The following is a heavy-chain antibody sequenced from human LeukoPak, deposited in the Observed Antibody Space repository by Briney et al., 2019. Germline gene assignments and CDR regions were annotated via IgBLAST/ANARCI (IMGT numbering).Heavy chain of an antibody. CDR3: AHNSGSSWYSKLGYFDY. J-gene: IGHJ4*02. V-gene: IGHV2-5*02. Sequence: ESGPTLVKPTQTLTLTCTFSGFSLSTSGVGVGWIRQPPGKALEWLALIYWDDDKRYSPSLKSRLTITKDTSKNQVVLTMTNMDPVDTATYYCAHNSGSSWYSKLGYFDYWGQGTLVTVSS. CDR2: IYWDDDK. CDR1: GFSLSTSGVG. D-gene: IGHD6-13*01.